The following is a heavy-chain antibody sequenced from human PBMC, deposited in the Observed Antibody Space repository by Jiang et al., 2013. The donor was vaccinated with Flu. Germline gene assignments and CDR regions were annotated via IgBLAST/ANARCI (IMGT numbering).Heavy chain of an antibody. J-gene: IGHJ4*02. CDR2: IYYSGST. V-gene: IGHV4-39*07. D-gene: IGHD3-3*01. Sequence: GLVKPSETLSLTCTVSGGSISSSSYYWGWIRQPPGKGLEWIGSIYYSGSTYYNPSLKSRVTISVDTSKNQFSLKLSSVTAADTAVYYCASYYDFWSGYFDYWGQGTLVTVSS. CDR1: GGSISSSSYY. CDR3: ASYYDFWSGYFDY.